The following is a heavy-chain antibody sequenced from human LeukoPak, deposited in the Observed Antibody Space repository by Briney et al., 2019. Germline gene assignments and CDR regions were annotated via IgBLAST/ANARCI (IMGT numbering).Heavy chain of an antibody. CDR3: ARVLDCDSSGNYIDY. Sequence: SETLSLTCTVSGGSVSSGSYYWSWIRQPPGKGLEWIGYIYYSGSTNYNPSLKSRVTISVDTSKNQFSLKLSSVTAADTAGYYCARVLDCDSSGNYIDYWGQGTLVTVSS. J-gene: IGHJ4*02. CDR2: IYYSGST. CDR1: GGSVSSGSYY. V-gene: IGHV4-61*01. D-gene: IGHD3-22*01.